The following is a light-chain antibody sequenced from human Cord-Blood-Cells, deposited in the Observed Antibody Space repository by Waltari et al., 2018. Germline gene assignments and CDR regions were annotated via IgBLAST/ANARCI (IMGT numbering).Light chain of an antibody. V-gene: IGLV2-8*01. Sequence: QSALTQPPSASGSPGQSVTISCTGTSSDVGGYNYVSWYQQHPGQAPKLRIYEVSKLPSGVPDRFSGSKSGNTASLTVAGLQAEDEADYYCSSYAGSNNLVFGGGTKLTVL. CDR2: EVS. CDR3: SSYAGSNNLV. J-gene: IGLJ2*01. CDR1: SSDVGGYNY.